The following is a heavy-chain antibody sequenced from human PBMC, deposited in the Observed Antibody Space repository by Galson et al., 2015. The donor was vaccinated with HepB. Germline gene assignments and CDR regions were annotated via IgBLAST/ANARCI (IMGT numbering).Heavy chain of an antibody. CDR2: IYSGGYT. CDR3: ARTLVGTTDGSDV. V-gene: IGHV3-53*01. CDR1: GVSVTTGY. J-gene: IGHJ3*01. D-gene: IGHD1-14*01. Sequence: SLRLSCAISGVSVTTGYMNWVRQAPGKGLEWAAGIYSGGYTPYADSVKGRFTLTRDISRNALYLQMTDLRVEDTATYFCARTLVGTTDGSDVWGQGTMVTVST.